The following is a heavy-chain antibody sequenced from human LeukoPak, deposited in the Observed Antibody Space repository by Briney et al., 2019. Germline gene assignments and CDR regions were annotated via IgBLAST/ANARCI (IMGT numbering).Heavy chain of an antibody. Sequence: GGSLRLSCAASGFTLSNYAMHWVRQAPGKGLEWVAIITYDGSNKDYADVVKGRFTISRDNSKDTLYLQMNSLRAEDTAVYYCAKDGHLGELSLLAYFDYWGQGTLVTVSS. CDR1: GFTLSNYA. CDR3: AKDGHLGELSLLAYFDY. CDR2: ITYDGSNK. J-gene: IGHJ4*02. D-gene: IGHD3-16*02. V-gene: IGHV3-30*04.